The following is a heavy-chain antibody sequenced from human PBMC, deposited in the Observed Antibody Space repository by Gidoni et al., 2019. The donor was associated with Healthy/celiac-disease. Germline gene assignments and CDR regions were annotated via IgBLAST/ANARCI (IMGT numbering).Heavy chain of an antibody. CDR1: GGSFRGYY. V-gene: IGHV4-34*01. Sequence: QVQLQQWGAGLLKPSETLSLTCAVYGGSFRGYYWSWIRQPPGKGLEWIGEINHSGSTNYNQSLKSRVTIAVDTSKNQFSLKLSSVTAADTAVYYCARVGRSMLYYYYGMEVWGQGTTVNVSS. J-gene: IGHJ6*02. D-gene: IGHD2-8*01. CDR3: ARVGRSMLYYYYGMEV. CDR2: INHSGST.